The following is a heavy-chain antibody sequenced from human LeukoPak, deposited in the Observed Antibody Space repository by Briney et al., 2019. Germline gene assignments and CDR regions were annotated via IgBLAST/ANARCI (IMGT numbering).Heavy chain of an antibody. Sequence: PSETLSLTCAVYGGSFSGYYWGWIRQPPGKGLEWIGSIYHSGSTYYNPSLKSRVTISVDTSKNQFSLKLSSVTAADTAVYYCARKPYDTSFTDYWGQGTLVTVSS. J-gene: IGHJ4*02. D-gene: IGHD3-22*01. V-gene: IGHV4-38-2*01. CDR3: ARKPYDTSFTDY. CDR2: IYHSGST. CDR1: GGSFSGYY.